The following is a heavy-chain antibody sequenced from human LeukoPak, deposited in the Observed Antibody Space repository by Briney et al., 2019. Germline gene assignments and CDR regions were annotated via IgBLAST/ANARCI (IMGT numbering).Heavy chain of an antibody. J-gene: IGHJ3*02. Sequence: SETLSLTCTVSGGSISSYYWSWIRQPPGKGLEWIGYIYYSGSTNYNPSLKSRVTISVDTSKNQFSLKLSSVTAADTAVYYCARHGGKTYYYDSSGGEDAFDIWGQGTMVTVSS. CDR2: IYYSGST. CDR3: ARHGGKTYYYDSSGGEDAFDI. CDR1: GGSISSYY. D-gene: IGHD3-22*01. V-gene: IGHV4-59*08.